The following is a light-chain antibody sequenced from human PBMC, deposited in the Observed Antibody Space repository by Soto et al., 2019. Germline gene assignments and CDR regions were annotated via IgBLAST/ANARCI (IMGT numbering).Light chain of an antibody. Sequence: SYELTQSPSVSVAPGKTARITCGGNNIGSKNVQWYQQKPGQAPALVIYYDDDRPSGIPERFSGSNSGNTATLTISRVEGGDEADYYCQVWHSSSDHVVFGGGTKLTVL. CDR3: QVWHSSSDHVV. J-gene: IGLJ3*02. CDR2: YDD. V-gene: IGLV3-21*04. CDR1: NIGSKN.